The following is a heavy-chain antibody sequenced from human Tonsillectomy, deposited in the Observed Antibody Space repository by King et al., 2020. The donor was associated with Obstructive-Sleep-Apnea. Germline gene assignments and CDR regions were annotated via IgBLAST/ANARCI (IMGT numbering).Heavy chain of an antibody. D-gene: IGHD2-2*01. CDR2: IFSNDET. J-gene: IGHJ4*02. CDR3: ARIGYCSSTSCLNYDY. V-gene: IGHV2-26*01. Sequence: TLKESGPVLVKPTETLTLTCTVSGFSLSNAGMAVSWIRQPPGKALEWLAHIFSNDETSYNTSLKSRLTISKDTSKSQVVLLMTNMDPVDTATYFCARIGYCSSTSCLNYDYWGQGTLVTVSS. CDR1: GFSLSNAGMA.